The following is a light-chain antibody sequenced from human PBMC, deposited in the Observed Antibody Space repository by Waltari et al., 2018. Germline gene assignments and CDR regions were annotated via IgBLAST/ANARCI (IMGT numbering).Light chain of an antibody. CDR3: QQYYSRRT. J-gene: IGKJ1*01. Sequence: DIVMTQSPESLAVSLGERATINCKSSQSLLYYSNDKNYIAWYQQKPGQPPKLLIYWAATRQSGVPDRFSGSGSVTDFTLTISSLQAEDVAVYSCQQYYSRRTFGQGTKVEIK. CDR2: WAA. CDR1: QSLLYYSNDKNY. V-gene: IGKV4-1*01.